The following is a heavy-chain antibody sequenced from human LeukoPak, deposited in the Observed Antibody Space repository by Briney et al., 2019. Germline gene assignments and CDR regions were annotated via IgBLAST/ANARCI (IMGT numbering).Heavy chain of an antibody. J-gene: IGHJ4*02. CDR3: ARDPPGIAASGTYY. CDR1: GFTFSSYS. Sequence: GGSLRLSCAASGFTFSSYSMNWVRQAPGKGLEWVSYISSSSTIYYADSVKGRFTISRDSSKNTLFLQMNSLRVEDTAVYYCARDPPGIAASGTYYWGQGTLVTVSS. V-gene: IGHV3-48*01. D-gene: IGHD6-13*01. CDR2: ISSSSTI.